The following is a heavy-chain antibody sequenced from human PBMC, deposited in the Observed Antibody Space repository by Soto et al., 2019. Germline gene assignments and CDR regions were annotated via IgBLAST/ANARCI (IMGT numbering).Heavy chain of an antibody. Sequence: QVQLVQSGAEVKKPGSSVKVSCKASGGTFSSYAISWVRQAPGQGLEWMGGIIPIFGTANYAQKFQGRVTIPADESTGTAYMELSSLRSEDTAVYYCARDLGRLGGPEQNFDYWGQGTLVTVSS. CDR3: ARDLGRLGGPEQNFDY. D-gene: IGHD3-16*01. CDR2: IIPIFGTA. V-gene: IGHV1-69*01. CDR1: GGTFSSYA. J-gene: IGHJ4*02.